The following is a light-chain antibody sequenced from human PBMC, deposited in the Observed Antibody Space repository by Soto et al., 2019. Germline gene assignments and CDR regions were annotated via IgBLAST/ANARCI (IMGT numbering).Light chain of an antibody. V-gene: IGKV3-11*01. CDR3: QQRSNWPGT. CDR1: QSVSSY. J-gene: IGKJ1*01. CDR2: DAS. Sequence: EIVLTQSPATLSLSPGERATLSCRASQSVSSYLAWYQQTPGQAPRLLIYDASNRATGIPARFSGSGSGTDCTLTISSLEPEEFAVYYCQQRSNWPGTFGQGTQVEI.